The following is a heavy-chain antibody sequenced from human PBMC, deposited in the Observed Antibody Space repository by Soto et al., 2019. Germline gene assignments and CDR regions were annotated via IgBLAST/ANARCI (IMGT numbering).Heavy chain of an antibody. CDR2: INPNSGGT. V-gene: IGHV1-2*02. J-gene: IGHJ4*02. D-gene: IGHD6-13*01. CDR3: AREYSSTWYPFDY. Sequence: ASVKVSCKASGYTFTGHYMHWVRQAPGQGFEWMGWINPNSGGTNYAQKFQGRVTMTRDTSISTAYMELNRLRSDDTAVFYCAREYSSTWYPFDYWGQGTLVTVPQ. CDR1: GYTFTGHY.